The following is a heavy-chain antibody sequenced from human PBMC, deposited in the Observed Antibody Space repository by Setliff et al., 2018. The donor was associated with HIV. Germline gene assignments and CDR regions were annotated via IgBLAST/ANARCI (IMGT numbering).Heavy chain of an antibody. Sequence: ASVKVSCKASGYTFSNFAIGWLRQAPGQGLEWMGWISGYSDNTYYAQSLQGRVTMTTDTTSSTSYMELRSLRSDDTAMYYCARNYGDYGLYFFDFWGQGTLVTVSS. D-gene: IGHD4-17*01. J-gene: IGHJ3*01. V-gene: IGHV1-18*01. CDR1: GYTFSNFA. CDR3: ARNYGDYGLYFFDF. CDR2: ISGYSDNT.